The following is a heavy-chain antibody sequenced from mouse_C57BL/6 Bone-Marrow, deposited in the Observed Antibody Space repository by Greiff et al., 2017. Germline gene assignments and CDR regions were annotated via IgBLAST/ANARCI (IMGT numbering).Heavy chain of an antibody. CDR3: ARNGYYYGTYWYFDV. D-gene: IGHD1-1*01. CDR2: IWSGGNT. Sequence: VQLQQSGPGLVQPSQSLSITCTVSGFSLTSYGVHWVRQSPGKGLAWLGVIWSGGNTDYNAAFISRLSISKDNSKSQVFFKMNSLQADDTAIYYCARNGYYYGTYWYFDVWGTGTTVTVSS. CDR1: GFSLTSYG. J-gene: IGHJ1*03. V-gene: IGHV2-2*01.